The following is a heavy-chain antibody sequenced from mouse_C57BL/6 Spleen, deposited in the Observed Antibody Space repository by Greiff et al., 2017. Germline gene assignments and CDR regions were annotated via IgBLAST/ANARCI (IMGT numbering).Heavy chain of an antibody. CDR3: ASLYYSNPYYYAMDY. CDR2: IYPGSGST. J-gene: IGHJ4*01. Sequence: VQLQQPGAELVKPGASVKMSCKASGYTFTSYWITWVKQRPGQGLEWIGDIYPGSGSTNYNEKFKSKATLTVDTSSSTAYMQLSSLTSEDSAVYYCASLYYSNPYYYAMDYWGQGTSVTVSS. D-gene: IGHD2-5*01. V-gene: IGHV1-55*01. CDR1: GYTFTSYW.